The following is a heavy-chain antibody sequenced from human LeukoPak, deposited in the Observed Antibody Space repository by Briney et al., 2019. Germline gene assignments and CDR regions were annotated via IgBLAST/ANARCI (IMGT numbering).Heavy chain of an antibody. CDR3: ARGSGFGELGSSKFDP. Sequence: SETLSLTCTVSGGSISSGSYYWSWIRQPAGKGLEWIERIYTSGSTNYNPSLKSRVTISVDTSKNQFSLKLSSVTAADTAVYYCARGSGFGELGSSKFDPWGQGTLVTVSS. J-gene: IGHJ5*02. CDR1: GGSISSGSYY. V-gene: IGHV4-61*02. D-gene: IGHD3-10*01. CDR2: IYTSGST.